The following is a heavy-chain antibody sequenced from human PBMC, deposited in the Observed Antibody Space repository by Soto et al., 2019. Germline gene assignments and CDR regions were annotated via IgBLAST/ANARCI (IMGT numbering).Heavy chain of an antibody. Sequence: SVKVSCKASGFTFTSSAVQWVRQARGQRLEWIGWIVVGSGNTNYAQKFQERVTITRDMSTSTAYMELSSLRSEDTAVYYCAAHYYDSSGYSYLYAFDICGQGTMVTVSS. D-gene: IGHD3-22*01. J-gene: IGHJ3*02. CDR1: GFTFTSSA. CDR2: IVVGSGNT. CDR3: AAHYYDSSGYSYLYAFDI. V-gene: IGHV1-58*01.